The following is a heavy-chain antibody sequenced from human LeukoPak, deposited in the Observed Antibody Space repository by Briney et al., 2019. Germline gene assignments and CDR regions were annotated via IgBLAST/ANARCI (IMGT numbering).Heavy chain of an antibody. CDR1: GFTFSSYV. D-gene: IGHD1-26*01. CDR2: ISDDGSNK. V-gene: IGHV3-30-3*01. CDR3: ARDMFSGSYSGVNY. J-gene: IGHJ4*02. Sequence: GGSLRLSCAASGFTFSSYVMHWVRQAPGKGLEWVAVISDDGSNKYYADSVKGRFTISRDNSENTLYLQMNSLRAEDTAVYYCARDMFSGSYSGVNYWGQGILVTVSS.